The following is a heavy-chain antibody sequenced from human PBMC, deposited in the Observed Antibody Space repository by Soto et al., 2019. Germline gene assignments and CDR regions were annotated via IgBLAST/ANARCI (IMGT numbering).Heavy chain of an antibody. CDR3: ARAAAARPAACY. V-gene: IGHV3-11*01. D-gene: IGHD6-6*01. CDR1: GFTFGDYY. J-gene: IGHJ4*02. CDR2: LSISGSCT. Sequence: QVQLVESGGGLVKPGGSLRLSCAASGFTFGDYYMSWIRQAPGKGLEWVSYLSISGSCTYYVNSVRGRFNISRDKAKNSPHLQMDRLGAEYTAVYYCARAAAARPAACYWGQGTLVTAS.